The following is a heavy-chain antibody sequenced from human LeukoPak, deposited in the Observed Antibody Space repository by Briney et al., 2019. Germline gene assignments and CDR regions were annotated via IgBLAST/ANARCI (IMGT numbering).Heavy chain of an antibody. CDR1: GFTFSSHW. CDR3: ARGRYSSSSGDHDAFDI. V-gene: IGHV3-74*01. D-gene: IGHD6-6*01. Sequence: PGGFLRLSCAASGFTFSSHWMHWVRQAPGKGLVWVSRINSDESTTNYADSVKGRFTISRDNAKNTLYLQMNSLRAEDTAVYYCARGRYSSSSGDHDAFDIWGPGTMVTVSS. J-gene: IGHJ3*02. CDR2: INSDESTT.